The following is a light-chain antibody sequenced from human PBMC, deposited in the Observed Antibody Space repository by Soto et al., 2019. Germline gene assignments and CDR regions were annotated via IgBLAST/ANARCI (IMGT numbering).Light chain of an antibody. CDR3: QQSYSTPRGT. CDR2: AAS. Sequence: DIQMTQSPSSLSASVGDRVTITCRASQSISSYLNWYQQKPGKAPKLLIYAASSLQSGVHSRFSGSGSGTDFPLTISSLQPEDFATYYCQQSYSTPRGTFGQGTKVEIK. CDR1: QSISSY. J-gene: IGKJ1*01. V-gene: IGKV1-39*01.